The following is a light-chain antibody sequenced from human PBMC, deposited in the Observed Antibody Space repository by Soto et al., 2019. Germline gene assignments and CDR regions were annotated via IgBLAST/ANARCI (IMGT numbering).Light chain of an antibody. CDR1: QSISSY. J-gene: IGKJ2*01. V-gene: IGKV1-39*01. CDR2: AAS. CDR3: QKSYSTPYT. Sequence: DIQMTQSPSSLSASVGDRVTITCRASQSISSYLNWYQQKPGKAPKLLIYAASNLQSGVPSRISGCGYGTDFTLTISRLQPEDFASYYCQKSYSTPYTFGQGTTLEIK.